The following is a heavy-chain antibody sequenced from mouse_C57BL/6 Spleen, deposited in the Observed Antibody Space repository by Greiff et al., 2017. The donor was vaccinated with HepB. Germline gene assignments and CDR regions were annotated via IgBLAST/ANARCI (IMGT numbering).Heavy chain of an antibody. D-gene: IGHD2-4*01. J-gene: IGHJ3*01. CDR2: INYDGSST. CDR3: AREGYDSAGFAY. CDR1: GFTFSDYY. Sequence: EVKLVESEGGLVQPGSSMKLSCTASGFTFSDYYMAWVRQVPEKGLEWVANINYDGSSTYYLDSLKSRFIISRDNAKNILYLQMSSLKSEDTATYYCAREGYDSAGFAYWGQGTLVTVSA. V-gene: IGHV5-16*01.